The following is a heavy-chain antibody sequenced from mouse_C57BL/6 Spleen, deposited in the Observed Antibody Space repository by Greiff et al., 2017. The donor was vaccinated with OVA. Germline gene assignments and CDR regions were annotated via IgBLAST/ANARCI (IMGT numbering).Heavy chain of an antibody. V-gene: IGHV7-3*01. CDR1: GFTFTDYY. Sequence: EVKLQESGGGLVQPGGSLSLSCAASGFTFTDYYMSWVRQPPGKALEWLGFIRNKANGYTTEYSASVKGRFTISRDNSQSILYLQMNALRAEDSATYYCARYNPLPYYAMDYWGQGTSVTVSS. CDR2: IRNKANGYTT. CDR3: ARYNPLPYYAMDY. J-gene: IGHJ4*01.